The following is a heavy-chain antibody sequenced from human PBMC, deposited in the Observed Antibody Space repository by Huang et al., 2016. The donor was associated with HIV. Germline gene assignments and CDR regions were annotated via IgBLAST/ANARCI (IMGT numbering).Heavy chain of an antibody. D-gene: IGHD3-10*01. J-gene: IGHJ4*02. CDR3: AKDRRAYYYGSGIEY. CDR1: GFSFSDSG. Sequence: QVQLVESGGGVVEPGGSLRVSWASSGFSFSDSGMHWVRQAPGKGLEWVAVISYDGRNKFYADSVKGRFTISRDNSKNTVYLQMNSLRAGDTAVYYCAKDRRAYYYGSGIEYWGQGARVTVSS. CDR2: ISYDGRNK. V-gene: IGHV3-30*18.